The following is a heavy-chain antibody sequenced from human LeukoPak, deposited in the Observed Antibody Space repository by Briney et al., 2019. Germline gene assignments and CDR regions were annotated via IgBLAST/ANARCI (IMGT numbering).Heavy chain of an antibody. J-gene: IGHJ3*01. CDR3: AKDLTVGATGT. V-gene: IGHV3-66*01. CDR2: IYSGGTT. CDR1: GFNASSDY. Sequence: GGSLRLSCAASGFNASSDYMSWVRQAPGKGLEWVSVIYSGGTTYYADPVKGRFTISRDNAKNSLYLQMNSLRAEDTAVYYCAKDLTVGATGTWGQGTMVTVSS. D-gene: IGHD1-26*01.